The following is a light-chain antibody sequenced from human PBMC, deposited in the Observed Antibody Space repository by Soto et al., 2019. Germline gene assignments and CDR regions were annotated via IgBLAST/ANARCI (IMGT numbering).Light chain of an antibody. CDR1: QSVSSSY. Sequence: EIVLTQSPGTLSLSPGERATLSCRASQSVSSSYLAWYQQKPGQAPRLLIYGASSTATGIPDRFSGSGSGTDFTLTISGLEPEDFAVYYCQQYGSSPLTFGGGTKVEIK. CDR2: GAS. CDR3: QQYGSSPLT. V-gene: IGKV3-20*01. J-gene: IGKJ4*01.